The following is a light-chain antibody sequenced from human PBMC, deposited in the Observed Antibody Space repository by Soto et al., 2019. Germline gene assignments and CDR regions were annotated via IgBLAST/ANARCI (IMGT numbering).Light chain of an antibody. CDR1: QSPVTSDGNTY. CDR2: KIS. CDR3: MQGTSWPYT. J-gene: IGKJ2*01. Sequence: DVVMTQSPLSLSVIPGQPASISCRSSQSPVTSDGNTYLNWFHQRPGQSPRRLIYKISNRDSGVTDRCSGSGSGTELTLKISRVEAEDVGIYYCMQGTSWPYTFGQGTKLEI. V-gene: IGKV2-30*01.